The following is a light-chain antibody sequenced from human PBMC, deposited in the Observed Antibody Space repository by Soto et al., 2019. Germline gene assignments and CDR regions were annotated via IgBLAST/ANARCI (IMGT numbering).Light chain of an antibody. V-gene: IGLV1-40*01. CDR2: GNS. CDR1: SSNIGAGYD. CDR3: PSYDSSLSAPYV. J-gene: IGLJ1*01. Sequence: QSVLTQPPSVSGAPGQRVTISCTGSSSNIGAGYDVPWYQQLPGTAPKLLTYGNSNRPSGVPDRFSGSKSGTSASLAITGLQAEDEADYYCPSYDSSLSAPYVFGTGTKVTVL.